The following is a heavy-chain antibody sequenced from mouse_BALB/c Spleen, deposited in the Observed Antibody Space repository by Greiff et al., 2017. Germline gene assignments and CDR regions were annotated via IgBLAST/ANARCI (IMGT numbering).Heavy chain of an antibody. CDR1: GFNIKDTY. V-gene: IGHV14-3*02. Sequence: EVQLQESGAELVKPGASVKLSCTASGFNIKDTYMHWVKQRPEQGLEWIGRIDPANGNTKYDPKFQGKATITADTSSNTAYLQLSSLTSEDTAVYYCARDPPYYAMDYWGQGTSVTVSS. CDR2: IDPANGNT. CDR3: ARDPPYYAMDY. J-gene: IGHJ4*01.